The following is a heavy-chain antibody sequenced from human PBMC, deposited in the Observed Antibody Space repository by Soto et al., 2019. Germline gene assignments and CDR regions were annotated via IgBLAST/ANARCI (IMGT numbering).Heavy chain of an antibody. CDR1: GYTFSSYS. J-gene: IGHJ4*02. CDR3: ARDNGYYDF. V-gene: IGHV1-18*01. CDR2: ISTTSGNT. Sequence: QIQMVQSGAEVKQPGASVKISCKTSGYTFSSYSIHWVRQAPGQGLEWMAWISTTSGNTHYAERVQGRVTVTLDKSARTAFMEMWGLTSDDTAVYFCARDNGYYDFWGQGTLVTVSS. D-gene: IGHD2-8*01.